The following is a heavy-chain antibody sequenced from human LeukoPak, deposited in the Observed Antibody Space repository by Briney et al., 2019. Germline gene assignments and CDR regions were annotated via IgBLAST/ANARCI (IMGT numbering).Heavy chain of an antibody. J-gene: IGHJ6*02. D-gene: IGHD2-2*01. V-gene: IGHV1-18*01. CDR2: ISAYNGNT. CDR3: ARDPPYCSSTSCPPGMDV. Sequence: ASVKVSCKASGYTFTSYGISWVRQAPGQGLEWMGWISAYNGNTNYAQKLQGRVTMTTDTSMSTAYMELRSLRSEDTAVYYCARDPPYCSSTSCPPGMDVWGQGTTVTVSS. CDR1: GYTFTSYG.